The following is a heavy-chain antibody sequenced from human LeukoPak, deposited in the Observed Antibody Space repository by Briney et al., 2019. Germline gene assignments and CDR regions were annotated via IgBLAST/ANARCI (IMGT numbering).Heavy chain of an antibody. CDR1: GGSFSGYY. CDR3: ARGMLVKTYYFDY. Sequence: PSETLSLTCAVYGGSFSGYYWSWIRQPPGKGLEWIGEINHSGSTNYNPSLKSRVTISVDTSKNQFSLKLSSVTAADTAVYYCARGMLVKTYYFDYWGQGTLVTVSS. V-gene: IGHV4-34*01. CDR2: INHSGST. D-gene: IGHD3-22*01. J-gene: IGHJ4*02.